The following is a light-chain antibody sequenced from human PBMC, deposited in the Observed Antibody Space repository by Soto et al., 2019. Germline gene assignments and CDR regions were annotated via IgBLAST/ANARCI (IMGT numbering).Light chain of an antibody. J-gene: IGLJ1*01. Sequence: QSLLAKPASVSVSPGQTITMSCTGTSSDIGGYNAVSWYQHHPGKAPKLIIYEVTHRPSGVSDRFSASKSGNTASLTISGLQAEDEADYYCNSFRVSHLYVFGTGTKV. CDR3: NSFRVSHLYV. CDR2: EVT. V-gene: IGLV2-14*01. CDR1: SSDIGGYNA.